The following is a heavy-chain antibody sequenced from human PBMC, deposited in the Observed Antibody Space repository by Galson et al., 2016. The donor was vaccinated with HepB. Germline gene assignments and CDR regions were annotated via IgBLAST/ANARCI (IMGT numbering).Heavy chain of an antibody. CDR1: GGSISSYF. CDR2: VYKTGST. Sequence: SETLSLTCNISGGSISSYFWSWIRQPPGKGLEWIGYVYKTGSTNYSPSLKSRVTVAVDTSKNQFSLKLRSVTAADTAVYYCARGVTGTPYFAFWGQGALVTVSS. J-gene: IGHJ4*02. D-gene: IGHD2-21*02. V-gene: IGHV4-59*01. CDR3: ARGVTGTPYFAF.